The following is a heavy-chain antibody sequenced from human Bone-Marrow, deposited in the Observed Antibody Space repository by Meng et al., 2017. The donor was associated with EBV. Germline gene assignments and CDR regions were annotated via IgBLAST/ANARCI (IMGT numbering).Heavy chain of an antibody. CDR3: ARGRTISGHYPGDY. CDR1: GGSFRGYY. V-gene: IGHV4-34*01. D-gene: IGHD3-9*01. CDR2: INHSGST. Sequence: QVQLQLWGAGLLKSSETLSLTCAVYGGSFRGYYWSWIRQPPGKGLEWIGEINHSGSTNYNPSLKSRVTISVDTSKKQFSLKMSSVTAADTAVYYCARGRTISGHYPGDYWGQGTLVTVSS. J-gene: IGHJ4*02.